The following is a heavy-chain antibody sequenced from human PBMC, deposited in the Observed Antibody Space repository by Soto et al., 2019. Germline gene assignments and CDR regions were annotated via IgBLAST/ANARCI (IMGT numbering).Heavy chain of an antibody. D-gene: IGHD3-9*01. Sequence: QVQLQESGPGLVKPSQTLSLTCTVSGGSISSGDYYWSWIRQPPGKGLEWIGYIYYSGSTYYNPSLKSRVTISVDTSKNQFSLKLSSVTAADTAVYYCARVTPTIRYFDWKDAGNYYYGMDVWGQGTTVTVSS. V-gene: IGHV4-30-4*01. CDR3: ARVTPTIRYFDWKDAGNYYYGMDV. J-gene: IGHJ6*02. CDR2: IYYSGST. CDR1: GGSISSGDYY.